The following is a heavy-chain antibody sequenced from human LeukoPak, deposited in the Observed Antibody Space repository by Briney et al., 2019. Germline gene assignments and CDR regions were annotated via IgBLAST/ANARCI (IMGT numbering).Heavy chain of an antibody. V-gene: IGHV3-21*01. CDR3: ARARGSAGY. Sequence: GGTLSLSCAASGFTYSSDSKKCVRQAPAKGLEWVSSISSSSSYIYYADSVKGRFTISRDNAKNSLYLQMNSLRAEDTAVYYCARARGSAGYWGQGTLVTVSS. D-gene: IGHD6-25*01. J-gene: IGHJ4*02. CDR1: GFTYSSDS. CDR2: ISSSSSYI.